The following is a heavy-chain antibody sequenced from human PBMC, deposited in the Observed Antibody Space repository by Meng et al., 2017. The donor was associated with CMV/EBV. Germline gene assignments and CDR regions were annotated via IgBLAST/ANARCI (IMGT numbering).Heavy chain of an antibody. CDR3: ARDLMNCSSTSCANWFDP. J-gene: IGHJ5*02. CDR2: IYTSGST. CDR1: GGAISIYY. V-gene: IGHV4-4*07. Sequence: GPGWAKPSEPLPPTCHASGGAISIYYWSWIRQPAGKGLEWIGRIYTSGSTNYNPSLKSRVTMSVDTSKNQFSLKLSSVTAADTAVYYCARDLMNCSSTSCANWFDPWGQGTLVTVSS. D-gene: IGHD2-2*01.